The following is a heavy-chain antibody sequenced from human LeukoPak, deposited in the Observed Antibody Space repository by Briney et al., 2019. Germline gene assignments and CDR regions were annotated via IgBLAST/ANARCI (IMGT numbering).Heavy chain of an antibody. D-gene: IGHD6-13*01. V-gene: IGHV1-8*01. Sequence: GASVTVSCKASGYTFTSYDIDWVRQAPGQGLEWMGWMNPNSGNTGYAQKFQGRVTMTRTTSISTAYMELSSLRSEDTAVYYCARDARIAAAYQPVGEDYMDVWGQGTTVTVSS. CDR3: ARDARIAAAYQPVGEDYMDV. CDR2: MNPNSGNT. CDR1: GYTFTSYD. J-gene: IGHJ6*03.